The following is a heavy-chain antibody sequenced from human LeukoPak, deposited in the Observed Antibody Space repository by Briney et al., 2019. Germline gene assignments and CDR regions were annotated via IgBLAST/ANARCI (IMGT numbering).Heavy chain of an antibody. J-gene: IGHJ4*02. V-gene: IGHV4-59*01. Sequence: SETLSLTCTVSGVSISSYYWSWIRQPPGKGLEWIGYIYYSGSTNYNPSLKSRVTISVDTSKNQFSLKLSSVTAADTAVYYCARGFGPPYDFWSGYSDLTYYFDYWGQGTLVTVSP. D-gene: IGHD3-3*01. CDR3: ARGFGPPYDFWSGYSDLTYYFDY. CDR1: GVSISSYY. CDR2: IYYSGST.